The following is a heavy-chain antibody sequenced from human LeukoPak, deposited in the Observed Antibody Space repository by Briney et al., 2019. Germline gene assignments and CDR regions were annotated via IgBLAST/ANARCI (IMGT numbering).Heavy chain of an antibody. CDR2: IIPIFGTA. V-gene: IGHV1-69*13. J-gene: IGHJ4*02. CDR1: GGTFSSYA. Sequence: SVKVSCKASGGTFSSYAISWVRQAPGQGLEWMGGIIPIFGTANYAQKFQDRLTITADASTNTANMELSSLRSDDSALYYCASGFNSGKFDFWGQGTLVTVSS. CDR3: ASGFNSGKFDF. D-gene: IGHD1-26*01.